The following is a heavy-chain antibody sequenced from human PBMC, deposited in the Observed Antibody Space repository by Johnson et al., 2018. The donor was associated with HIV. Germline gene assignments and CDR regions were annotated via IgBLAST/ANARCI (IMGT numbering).Heavy chain of an antibody. V-gene: IGHV3-66*02. CDR1: GFTVSSSY. Sequence: VQLVESGGGLVQPGGSLRLSCAASGFTVSSSYMSWVRQAPGKGLEWVSVIYSAGSTYYADSVKGRFTISRDNSKNTLYLQMNSLRGEDTAVYYCARECEPAGVAFDIWGQGTMVTVSS. D-gene: IGHD1-14*01. CDR3: ARECEPAGVAFDI. J-gene: IGHJ3*02. CDR2: IYSAGST.